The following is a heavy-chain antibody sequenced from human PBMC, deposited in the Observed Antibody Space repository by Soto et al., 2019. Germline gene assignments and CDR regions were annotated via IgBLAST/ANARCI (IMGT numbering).Heavy chain of an antibody. CDR2: MNPNSGNT. CDR3: ARVVTMVRGADRDYYYYYMDV. Sequence: ASVKVSCKASGYTFTSYDINWVRQATGQGLEWIGWMNPNSGNTGYAQKYQGRVTMTRNTSISTAYMELSSLRSEDTAVYYCARVVTMVRGADRDYYYYYMDVWGKGTTVTVSS. D-gene: IGHD3-10*01. V-gene: IGHV1-8*01. J-gene: IGHJ6*03. CDR1: GYTFTSYD.